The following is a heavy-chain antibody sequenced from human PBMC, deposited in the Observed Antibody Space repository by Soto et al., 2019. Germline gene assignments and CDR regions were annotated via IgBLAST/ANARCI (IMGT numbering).Heavy chain of an antibody. CDR2: IGTAGDT. Sequence: EVQLVESGGGLVQPGGSLRLSCAASGFTFSSYDMHWVRQATGKGLEWVSAIGTAGDTYYPGSVKGRFTISRENAKNSLYLQMNRLRAGDTAVYYCARGVPGYYGSGSQTMDYWGQGTLVTVSS. J-gene: IGHJ4*02. CDR1: GFTFSSYD. D-gene: IGHD3-10*01. CDR3: ARGVPGYYGSGSQTMDY. V-gene: IGHV3-13*01.